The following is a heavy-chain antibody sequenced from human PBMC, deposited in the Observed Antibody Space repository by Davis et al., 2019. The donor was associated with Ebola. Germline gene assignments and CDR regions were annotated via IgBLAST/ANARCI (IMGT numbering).Heavy chain of an antibody. J-gene: IGHJ5*02. CDR3: ARVDYDFWSGYSNWFEP. CDR1: GGPTSSYY. D-gene: IGHD3-3*01. CDR2: IYYRGST. V-gene: IGHV4-59*01. Sequence: SETLSLTCTVPGGPTSSYYWSWTRQPQGKGLEWIGHIYYRGSTNSNPSLKSRVTRSVDTSKNQFSLKLSSVTAADTAVCYCARVDYDFWSGYSNWFEPWGQWTLVTVSS.